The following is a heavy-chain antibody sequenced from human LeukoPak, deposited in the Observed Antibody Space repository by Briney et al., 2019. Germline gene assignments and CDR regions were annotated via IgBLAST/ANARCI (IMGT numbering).Heavy chain of an antibody. CDR1: XXXXXSYX. CDR3: ARDSRLLWVTDYYYYGMDV. J-gene: IGHJ6*02. D-gene: IGHD3-10*01. Sequence: GASVKVSCKASXXXXXSYXXXWVRQXXXXXXXXXXXXXXXNGNTNYAQKLQGRVTMTTDTSTSTAYMELRSLRSDDTAVYYCARDSRLLWVTDYYYYGMDVWGQGTTVTVSS. CDR2: XXXXNGNT. V-gene: IGHV1-18*01.